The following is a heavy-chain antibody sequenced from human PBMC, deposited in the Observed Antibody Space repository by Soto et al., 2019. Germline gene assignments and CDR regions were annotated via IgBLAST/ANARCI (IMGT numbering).Heavy chain of an antibody. CDR2: IYYSGST. CDR3: ARLGNWFDP. J-gene: IGHJ5*02. CDR1: GGSISSYY. D-gene: IGHD3-16*01. V-gene: IGHV4-59*08. Sequence: SETLSLTCTVSGGSISSYYWSWIRQPPGKGLEWIGYIYYSGSTNYNPSLKSRVTISVDTSKNQFSLKLSSVTAADTAVYYCARLGNWFDPWGQGTLVTVSS.